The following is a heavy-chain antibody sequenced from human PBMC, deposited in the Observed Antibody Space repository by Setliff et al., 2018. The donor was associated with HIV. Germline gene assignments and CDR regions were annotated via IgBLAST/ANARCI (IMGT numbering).Heavy chain of an antibody. J-gene: IGHJ5*02. V-gene: IGHV3-7*01. D-gene: IGHD1-26*01. CDR1: GFTFSNYW. CDR3: ANLWEVGA. Sequence: GGSLRLSCAASGFTFSNYWMDWVRQVPGKGLEWVATIKNDGSETYYVDSVKGRFTISRDNARTSMYLEMRSLGVEDSAVYLCANLWEVGAWGQGTLVTVS. CDR2: IKNDGSET.